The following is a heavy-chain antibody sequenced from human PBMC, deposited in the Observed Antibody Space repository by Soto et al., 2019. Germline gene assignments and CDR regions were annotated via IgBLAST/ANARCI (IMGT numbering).Heavy chain of an antibody. CDR3: ARMRYYDSSGYGAVDY. Sequence: SVKVSCKASGGTFSSYAISWVRQAPGQGLEWMGGIIPIFGTANYAQKFQGRVTITADESTSTAYMELSSLRSEDTAVYYCARMRYYDSSGYGAVDYWGQGTLVTVSS. J-gene: IGHJ4*02. V-gene: IGHV1-69*13. D-gene: IGHD3-22*01. CDR2: IIPIFGTA. CDR1: GGTFSSYA.